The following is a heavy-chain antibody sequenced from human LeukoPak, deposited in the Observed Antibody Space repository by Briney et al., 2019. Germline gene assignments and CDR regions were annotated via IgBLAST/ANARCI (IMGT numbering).Heavy chain of an antibody. CDR3: ARDEAAAGTFFDY. V-gene: IGHV1-18*01. J-gene: IGHJ4*02. CDR1: GYTFTSYG. CDR2: ISAYSGNT. D-gene: IGHD6-13*01. Sequence: GASVKVSCKASGYTFTSYGISWVRQAPGQGLEWMGWISAYSGNTNYAQKFQGRVTMTTGTSTSTVYMELRSLTSDDTAVYYCARDEAAAGTFFDYWGQGTLVTVSS.